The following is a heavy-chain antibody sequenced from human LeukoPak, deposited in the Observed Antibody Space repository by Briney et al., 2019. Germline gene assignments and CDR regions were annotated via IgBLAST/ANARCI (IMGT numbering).Heavy chain of an antibody. J-gene: IGHJ4*02. CDR3: TYHRYYYDSSGYYLGFDY. CDR1: GFTFSNAW. CDR2: IKSRTDGGTT. V-gene: IGHV3-15*01. Sequence: GGSLRLSCAASGFTFSNAWMSWVRQAPGKGLEWVGRIKSRTDGGTTDYGAPVKGRFTISRDDSKNTLYLQMNSLKTEDTDVYYCTYHRYYYDSSGYYLGFDYWGQGTLVTVSS. D-gene: IGHD3-22*01.